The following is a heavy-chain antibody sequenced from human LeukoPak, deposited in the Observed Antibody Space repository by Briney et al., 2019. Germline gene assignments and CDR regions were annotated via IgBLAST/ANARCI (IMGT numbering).Heavy chain of an antibody. J-gene: IGHJ5*02. CDR2: IKSKTDGGTT. CDR1: GFTFSNAW. CDR3: TGWGEDSSGNNWFDP. D-gene: IGHD3-22*01. Sequence: GGSLRLSCAASGFTFSNAWMSWVRQAPGKGLEWVGRIKSKTDGGTTDYAAPVKGRFTISRDDSKNTLYLQMNSLKTEDTAVYYCTGWGEDSSGNNWFDPWGQGTLVTVSS. V-gene: IGHV3-15*01.